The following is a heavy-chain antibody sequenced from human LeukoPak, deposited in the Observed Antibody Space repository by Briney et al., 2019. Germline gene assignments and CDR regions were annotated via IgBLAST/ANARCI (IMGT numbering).Heavy chain of an antibody. V-gene: IGHV4-59*01. CDR3: ARDKGPYWYFDL. CDR1: GGSISGSY. Sequence: SETLSLTCTVSGGSISGSYWNWIRQPPGKGLEWIGNIYNSGTADYNPSLKSRVTISLDTSKNQISLKLSSVTAADTAVYFCARDKGPYWYFDLWGRGTLVTVSS. CDR2: IYNSGTA. J-gene: IGHJ2*01.